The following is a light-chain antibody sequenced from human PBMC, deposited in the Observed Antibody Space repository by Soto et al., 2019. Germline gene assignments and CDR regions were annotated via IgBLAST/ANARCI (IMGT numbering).Light chain of an antibody. Sequence: DVQLTQSPSFLSASVGDRLTITCRASQDISSYLAWYQQKPGKAPKLLIHSASTLHSGVPLRFSGSGSGTEFTLTISGLQPEDFATYSCQQLNSYPPWTFGQGTKVDMK. J-gene: IGKJ1*01. CDR3: QQLNSYPPWT. CDR2: SAS. CDR1: QDISSY. V-gene: IGKV1-9*01.